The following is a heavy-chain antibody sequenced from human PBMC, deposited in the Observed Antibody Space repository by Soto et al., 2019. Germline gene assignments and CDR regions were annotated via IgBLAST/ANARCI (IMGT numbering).Heavy chain of an antibody. CDR2: FIPIFGTA. V-gene: IGHV1-69*01. CDR3: ARVGQQLAYNWFDH. D-gene: IGHD6-13*01. Sequence: QVQLVQSGAEVLKPGSSGKVSCKASGGTFSSSAISWVRQAPGQGLGWMGGFIPIFGTANYAQKFQGRVTTTADESTSTAYMELSSLRSEDTAVYYCARVGQQLAYNWFDHWGQGTLVTVSS. CDR1: GGTFSSSA. J-gene: IGHJ5*02.